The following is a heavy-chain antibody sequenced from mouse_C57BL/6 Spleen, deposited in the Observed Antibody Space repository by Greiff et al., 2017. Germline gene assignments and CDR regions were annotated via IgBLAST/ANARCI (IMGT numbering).Heavy chain of an antibody. J-gene: IGHJ2*01. CDR3: ARNYYGSSWDFDY. Sequence: QVQLQQPGAELVRPGTSVKLSCKASGYTFTSYWMHWVKQRPGQGLEWIGVIDPSDSYTNYNQKFKGKATLTVDTSSSTAYMQLSSLTSEDSAVYYCARNYYGSSWDFDYWGQGTTLTVSS. CDR1: GYTFTSYW. V-gene: IGHV1-59*01. D-gene: IGHD1-1*01. CDR2: IDPSDSYT.